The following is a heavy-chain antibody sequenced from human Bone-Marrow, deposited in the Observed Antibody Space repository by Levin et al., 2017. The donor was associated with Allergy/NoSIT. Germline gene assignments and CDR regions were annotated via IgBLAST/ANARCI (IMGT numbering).Heavy chain of an antibody. CDR1: GDSVSSTIAS. CDR2: ASYRSEWEI. V-gene: IGHV6-1*01. J-gene: IGHJ3*02. D-gene: IGHD1-26*01. CDR3: ARDVGARATRAFDI. Sequence: PSETLSLTCAISGDSVSSTIASWSWIRQSPSRGLEWLGRASYRSEWEIDYALSVKSRITIDPDISKNQFSLQLKSATPEDTAVYFCARDVGARATRAFDIWGQGTMVVVSA.